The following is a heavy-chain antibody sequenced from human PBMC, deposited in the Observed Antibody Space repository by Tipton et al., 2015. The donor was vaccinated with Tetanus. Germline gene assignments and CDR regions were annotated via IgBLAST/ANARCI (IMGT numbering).Heavy chain of an antibody. J-gene: IGHJ4*02. V-gene: IGHV1-69*01. D-gene: IGHD2-21*01. CDR3: ARAPSRISRAYAY. Sequence: QLVQSGAEVKTPGSSVKVSCKASGGTFTNYALSWVRQAPGQGLEWVGGITPIFGTTNSAPKFQGRVTITADESTNTAYMELSSLRSVDTAVYYCARAPSRISRAYAYWGQGPQITVSS. CDR2: ITPIFGTT. CDR1: GGTFTNYA.